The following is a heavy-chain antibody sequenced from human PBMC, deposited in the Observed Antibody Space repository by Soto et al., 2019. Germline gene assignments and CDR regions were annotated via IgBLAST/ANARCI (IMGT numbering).Heavy chain of an antibody. CDR2: INAGNGNT. CDR3: ARSIVVVTALDY. Sequence: AASVKVSCKASGYTFTSYAMHWVRQAPGQRLEWMEWINAGNGNTKYSQKFQGRVTITRDTSASTAYMELSSLRSEDTAVYYCARSIVVVTALDYWGQGTPVTVSS. CDR1: GYTFTSYA. J-gene: IGHJ4*02. D-gene: IGHD2-21*02. V-gene: IGHV1-3*01.